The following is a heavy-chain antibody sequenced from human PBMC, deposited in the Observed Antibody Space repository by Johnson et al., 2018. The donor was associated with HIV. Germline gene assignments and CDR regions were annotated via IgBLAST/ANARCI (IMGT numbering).Heavy chain of an antibody. J-gene: IGHJ3*02. D-gene: IGHD2-2*01. Sequence: QVQLVESGGGVVQPGRSLRLSCAASGFTFSSYGMNWVRQAPGKGLEWVAVISYDGSDKYYADSVKGRFTISRDNAKNSVYLQMNSLRAEDTAVYYCARGTLAAFDIWGQGTMVTVSS. CDR1: GFTFSSYG. V-gene: IGHV3-30*03. CDR2: ISYDGSDK. CDR3: ARGTLAAFDI.